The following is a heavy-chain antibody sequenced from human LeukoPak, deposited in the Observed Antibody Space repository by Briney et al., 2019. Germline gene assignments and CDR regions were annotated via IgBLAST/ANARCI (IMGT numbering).Heavy chain of an antibody. D-gene: IGHD3/OR15-3a*01. CDR2: IYYSGNT. CDR1: GFTFRSYE. CDR3: ARQTGSGLFILP. Sequence: GSLRLSCEDSGFTFRSYEMNWVRQAPGKGLEWIGSIYYSGNTYYNASLKSQVSISIDTSKNQFSLKLTSVTAADTAVYYCARQTGSGLFILPGGQGTLVTVSS. J-gene: IGHJ4*02. V-gene: IGHV4-59*05.